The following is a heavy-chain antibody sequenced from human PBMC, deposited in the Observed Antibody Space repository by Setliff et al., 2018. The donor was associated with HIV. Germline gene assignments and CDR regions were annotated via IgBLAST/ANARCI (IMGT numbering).Heavy chain of an antibody. CDR2: IYPGDSDT. CDR3: ARAPRSPLWLRDNLLSSSSFFMDV. CDR1: GYSFTNYW. Sequence: PGESLKISCQGSGYSFTNYWIAWVRQMPGKGLEWMGIIYPGDSDTRYSPSFQGQVTFSADKSISSVYLQWDSLKASDSAIYYCARAPRSPLWLRDNLLSSSSFFMDVWGKGTTVTVSS. J-gene: IGHJ6*03. V-gene: IGHV5-51*01. D-gene: IGHD2-21*01.